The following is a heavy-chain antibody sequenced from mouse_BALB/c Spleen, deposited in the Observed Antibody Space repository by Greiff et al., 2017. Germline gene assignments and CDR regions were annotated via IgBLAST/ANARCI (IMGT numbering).Heavy chain of an antibody. Sequence: DVMLVESGGGLVQPGGSLRLSCATSGFTFTDYYMSWVRQPPGKALEWLGFIRNKANGYTTEYSASVKGRFTISRDNSQSILYLQMNTLRAEDSATYYCATYGNYVGFAYWGQGTLVTVSA. CDR1: GFTFTDYY. CDR3: ATYGNYVGFAY. V-gene: IGHV7-3*02. J-gene: IGHJ3*01. D-gene: IGHD2-1*01. CDR2: IRNKANGYTT.